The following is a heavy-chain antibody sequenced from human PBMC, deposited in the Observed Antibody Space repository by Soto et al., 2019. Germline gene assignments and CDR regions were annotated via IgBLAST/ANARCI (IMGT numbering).Heavy chain of an antibody. CDR2: INHSGST. D-gene: IGHD6-6*01. V-gene: IGHV4-34*01. CDR1: GGSFSGYY. CDR3: AREGAVAARYYYYYRMDV. J-gene: IGHJ6*02. Sequence: RSLTCAVYGGSFSGYYWSWIRQPPGKGLEWIGGINHSGSTNYNPSPKSRVTISVDTSKNQFSLKLSSVTAADTAVYYCAREGAVAARYYYYYRMDVWGQGTTVTVSS.